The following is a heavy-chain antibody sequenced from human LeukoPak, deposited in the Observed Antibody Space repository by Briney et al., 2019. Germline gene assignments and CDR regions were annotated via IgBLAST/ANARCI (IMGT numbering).Heavy chain of an antibody. CDR2: KYYSGST. Sequence: PSETLSLTCTVSGGSISSSRYYGGWIRQPPGKGLEWIGSKYYSGSTYYNPSLKNRVTISIDTSKNQFSLKLSSVTAADTAVYYCARGSGWNVSWYFDLWGRGTLVTVSS. D-gene: IGHD6-19*01. J-gene: IGHJ2*01. CDR1: GGSISSSRYY. CDR3: ARGSGWNVSWYFDL. V-gene: IGHV4-39*07.